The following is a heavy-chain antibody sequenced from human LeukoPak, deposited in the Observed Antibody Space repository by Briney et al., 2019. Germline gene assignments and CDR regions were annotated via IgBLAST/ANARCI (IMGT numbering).Heavy chain of an antibody. Sequence: GSLRLSCVASGFSFTNARMSWVRQAPGKGLEWVSTTSGSGVSTYYADSVKGRFTISRDNSKNTLYLQMNSLRAEDTAVYYCARVSYYYDSSGYYPSFFDYWGQGTLVTVSS. CDR1: GFSFTNAR. D-gene: IGHD3-22*01. CDR3: ARVSYYYDSSGYYPSFFDY. V-gene: IGHV3-23*01. J-gene: IGHJ4*02. CDR2: TSGSGVST.